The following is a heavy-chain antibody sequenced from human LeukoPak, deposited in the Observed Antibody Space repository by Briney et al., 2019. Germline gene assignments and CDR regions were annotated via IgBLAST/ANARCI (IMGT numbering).Heavy chain of an antibody. CDR3: AKDGWDLVVPAATRRIYFDY. V-gene: IGHV3-30*18. Sequence: PGRSLRLSCAASGFTFSSYGMHWVRQAPGKGLEWVAVISYDGSNKYYADSVKGRFTIPRDNSKNTLYLQMNSLRAEDTAVYYCAKDGWDLVVPAATRRIYFDYWGQGTLVTVSS. CDR1: GFTFSSYG. J-gene: IGHJ4*02. CDR2: ISYDGSNK. D-gene: IGHD2-2*01.